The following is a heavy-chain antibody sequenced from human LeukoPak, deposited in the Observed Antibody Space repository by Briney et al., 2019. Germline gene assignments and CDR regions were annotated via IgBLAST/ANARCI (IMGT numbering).Heavy chain of an antibody. J-gene: IGHJ3*02. CDR1: GGTFSSYA. V-gene: IGHV1-69*13. Sequence: ASVKVSCKASGGTFSSYAISWVRQAPGQGLEWMGGIIPIFGTANYAQKFQGRVTITADESTSTAYMELSSLRSEDTAVYYCARDFDVEMATIDAFDIWGQGTMVTVSS. D-gene: IGHD5-24*01. CDR3: ARDFDVEMATIDAFDI. CDR2: IIPIFGTA.